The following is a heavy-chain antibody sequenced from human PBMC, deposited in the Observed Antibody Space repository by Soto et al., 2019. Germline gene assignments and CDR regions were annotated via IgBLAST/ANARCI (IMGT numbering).Heavy chain of an antibody. CDR3: AKSPGSLEGYNSDYYGMDV. V-gene: IGHV3-23*01. CDR2: IGGSGTGGRT. Sequence: EVHLLESGGDLVQPGGSLRLSCTASGLTFSTYAMSWVRQAPGKGLEWVSAIGGSGTGGRTYYADSVKGRFTISRDNSKHTVYLQMNSLRADDTAVYSCAKSPGSLEGYNSDYYGMDVWGQVTTVTVSS. D-gene: IGHD5-12*01. CDR1: GLTFSTYA. J-gene: IGHJ6*02.